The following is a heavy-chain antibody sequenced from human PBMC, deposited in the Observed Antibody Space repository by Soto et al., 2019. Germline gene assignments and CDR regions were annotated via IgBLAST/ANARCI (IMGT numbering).Heavy chain of an antibody. CDR1: GFTFSSYG. Sequence: ESGGGVVQPGRSLRLSCAASGFTFSSYGMHWVRQAPGKGLEWVAVIWYDGSNKYYADSVKGRFTISRDNSKNTLYLQMNSLRAEDTAVYYCASMHCSSTSCYGKGGSSSLDYWGQGTLVTVSS. CDR2: IWYDGSNK. D-gene: IGHD2-2*01. V-gene: IGHV3-33*01. J-gene: IGHJ4*02. CDR3: ASMHCSSTSCYGKGGSSSLDY.